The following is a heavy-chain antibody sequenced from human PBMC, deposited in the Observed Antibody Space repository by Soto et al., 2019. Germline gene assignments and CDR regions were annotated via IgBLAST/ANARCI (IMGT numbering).Heavy chain of an antibody. CDR3: ARDPLLQHTDYGMDV. Sequence: QVQLVQSGAEVKKPGASVKVSCKASGYTFTSYYMHWVRQAPGQGLEWMGIINPSGGSTSYAQKFQGRVPMTRDTSTSTVYMELSSLRSEDTAVYYCARDPLLQHTDYGMDVWGQGTTVTVSS. V-gene: IGHV1-46*01. D-gene: IGHD4-4*01. CDR1: GYTFTSYY. CDR2: INPSGGST. J-gene: IGHJ6*02.